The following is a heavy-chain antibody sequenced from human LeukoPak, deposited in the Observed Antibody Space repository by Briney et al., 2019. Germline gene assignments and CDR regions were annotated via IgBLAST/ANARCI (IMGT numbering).Heavy chain of an antibody. V-gene: IGHV3-48*03. J-gene: IGHJ4*02. CDR1: GFTFSSYE. Sequence: GGSLRLSCAASGFTFSSYEMNWVRQAPGKGLEWVSYISSSGSTIYYADSVKGRFTISRDNAKNSLYLQMNSLRAEDTAVYYCAKGPMVRPPSPFDYWGQGTLVTVSS. CDR2: ISSSGSTI. D-gene: IGHD3-10*01. CDR3: AKGPMVRPPSPFDY.